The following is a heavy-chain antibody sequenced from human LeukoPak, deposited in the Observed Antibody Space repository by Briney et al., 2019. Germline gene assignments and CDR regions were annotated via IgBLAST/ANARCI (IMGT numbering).Heavy chain of an antibody. D-gene: IGHD1-26*01. CDR1: GGTFSSYA. J-gene: IGHJ4*02. CDR2: IIPIFGTA. V-gene: IGHV1-69*01. Sequence: SVKVSCKASGGTFSSYAISWVRQAPGQGLEWMGGIIPIFGTANYAQKFQGRVTITADGSTSTAYMELSSLRSEDTAVYYCARAGAGGSYSPLDPNPQSYYFDYWGQGTLVTVSS. CDR3: ARAGAGGSYSPLDPNPQSYYFDY.